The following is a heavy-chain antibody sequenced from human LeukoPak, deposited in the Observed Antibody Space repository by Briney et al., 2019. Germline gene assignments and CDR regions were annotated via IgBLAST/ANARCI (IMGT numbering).Heavy chain of an antibody. CDR3: ARQPNPASGNDAFDI. D-gene: IGHD6-13*01. J-gene: IGHJ3*02. V-gene: IGHV4-39*01. Sequence: PSETLSLTCPVSGGSISGSNSSWGWIRQPPGKGLEWIVSVYETGATYYNPSLRSRITLFVDTSKNQFSLRLSSVTAADTAVYYCARQPNPASGNDAFDIWGQGTMVTVSS. CDR1: GGSISGSNSS. CDR2: VYETGAT.